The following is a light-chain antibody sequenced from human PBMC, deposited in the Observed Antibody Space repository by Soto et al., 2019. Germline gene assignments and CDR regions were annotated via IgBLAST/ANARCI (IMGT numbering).Light chain of an antibody. CDR1: QGISSY. Sequence: IQMTQSPSSFSASTGDRVTITCRASQGISSYLAWYQQKPGKAPKLLIYAASTLQSGVPSRFSGSGSGTDFTLTISSLQSEDFVVYYCQQYNSWPPITFGQGTRLEIK. V-gene: IGKV1-8*01. CDR3: QQYNSWPPIT. J-gene: IGKJ5*01. CDR2: AAS.